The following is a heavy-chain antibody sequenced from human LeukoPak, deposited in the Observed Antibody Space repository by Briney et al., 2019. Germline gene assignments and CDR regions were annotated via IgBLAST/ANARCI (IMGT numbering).Heavy chain of an antibody. CDR2: IRYDGSNK. CDR1: GFTFSSYS. CDR3: AKQIVGATAFDY. V-gene: IGHV3-30*02. J-gene: IGHJ4*02. Sequence: GGSLRLSCAASGFTFSSYSMNWVRQAPGKGLEWVAFIRYDGSNKYYADSVKGRFTISRDNSKNTLYLQMNSLRAEDTAVYYCAKQIVGATAFDYWGQGTLVTVSS. D-gene: IGHD1-26*01.